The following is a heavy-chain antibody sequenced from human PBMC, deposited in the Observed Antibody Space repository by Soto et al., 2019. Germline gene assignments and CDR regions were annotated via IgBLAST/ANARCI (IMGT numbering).Heavy chain of an antibody. Sequence: GGSLRLSCAASGFTFSSYSMNWVRQAPGKGLEWVSYISSSSSTIYYADSVKGRFTISRDNAKNSLYLQMNSLRAEDTAVYYCARGNGPPMYQLLSNYFDYWGQGTLVTVSS. J-gene: IGHJ4*02. CDR3: ARGNGPPMYQLLSNYFDY. CDR1: GFTFSSYS. D-gene: IGHD2-2*01. CDR2: ISSSSSTI. V-gene: IGHV3-48*01.